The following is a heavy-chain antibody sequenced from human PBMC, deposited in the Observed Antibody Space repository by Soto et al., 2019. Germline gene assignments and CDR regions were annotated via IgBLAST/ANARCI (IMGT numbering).Heavy chain of an antibody. V-gene: IGHV3-30*18. CDR3: ANGYCSSTSCSPPKKNWFDP. CDR1: GFTFSSYG. J-gene: IGHJ5*02. CDR2: ISYDGSNK. Sequence: LRLSCAASGFTFSSYGMHWVRQAPGKGLEWVAVISYDGSNKYYADSVKGRFTISRDNSKNTLYLQMNSLRAEDTAVYYCANGYCSSTSCSPPKKNWFDPWGQGTPVTVSS. D-gene: IGHD2-2*03.